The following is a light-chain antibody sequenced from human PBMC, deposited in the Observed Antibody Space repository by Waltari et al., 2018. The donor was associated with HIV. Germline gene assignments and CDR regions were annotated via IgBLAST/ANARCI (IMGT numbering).Light chain of an antibody. CDR3: QSYDSSLSNLI. J-gene: IGLJ2*01. CDR1: TPNIGAGSD. Sequence: QSVLTQPPSVSGAPGPWVTLSGTGRTPNIGAGSDVRWYQQLPGPAPKLLLYGDSDRPSGVPDRFSGSKSGTSASLAITGLQAEDEADYYCQSYDSSLSNLIFGGGTKLTVL. V-gene: IGLV1-40*01. CDR2: GDS.